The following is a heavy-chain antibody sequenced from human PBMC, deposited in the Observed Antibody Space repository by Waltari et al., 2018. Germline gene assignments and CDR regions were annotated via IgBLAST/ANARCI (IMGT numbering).Heavy chain of an antibody. D-gene: IGHD4-17*01. CDR2: IYTSGST. CDR3: AREEGVRCDAFDI. Sequence: QVQLQESGPGLVKPSQTLSLTCTVSGGSISSGSYYWSWIRQPAGKGLEWIGYIYTSGSTNYNPSLKSRVTIAVDTSKNQCSLKPSSVTAADTAVYYCAREEGVRCDAFDIWGQGTMVTVSS. V-gene: IGHV4-61*09. J-gene: IGHJ3*02. CDR1: GGSISSGSYY.